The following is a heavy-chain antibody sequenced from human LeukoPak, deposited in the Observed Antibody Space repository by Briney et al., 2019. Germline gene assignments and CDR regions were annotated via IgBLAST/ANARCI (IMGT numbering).Heavy chain of an antibody. Sequence: SETLSLTCAVYGGSLSGYYWSWIRQPPGKGLEWIGEINHSGSTNYNPSLKSRVTISVDTSKNQFSLKLSSVTAADTAVYYCARGGGRWLQSCFDYWGQGTLVTVSS. D-gene: IGHD5-24*01. V-gene: IGHV4-34*01. CDR2: INHSGST. CDR1: GGSLSGYY. CDR3: ARGGGRWLQSCFDY. J-gene: IGHJ4*02.